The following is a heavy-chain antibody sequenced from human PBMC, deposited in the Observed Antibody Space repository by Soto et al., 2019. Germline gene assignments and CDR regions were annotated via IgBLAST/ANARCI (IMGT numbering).Heavy chain of an antibody. CDR3: AKDLITMIVVPGPNDY. CDR2: ISGSGGST. Sequence: GSLRLSCAASGFTFSSYAMSWVRQAPGKGLEWVSAISGSGGSTYYADSVKGRFTISRDNSKNTLYLQMNSLRAEDTAVYYCAKDLITMIVVPGPNDYWGQGTLVTVSS. CDR1: GFTFSSYA. D-gene: IGHD3-22*01. V-gene: IGHV3-23*01. J-gene: IGHJ4*02.